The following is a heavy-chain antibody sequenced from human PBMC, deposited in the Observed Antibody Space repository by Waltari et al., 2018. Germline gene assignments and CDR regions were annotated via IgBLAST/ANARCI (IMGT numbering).Heavy chain of an antibody. V-gene: IGHV1-3*01. CDR1: GYTFTSYA. Sequence: QVQLVQSGAEVKKPGASVKVSCKASGYTFTSYAMHWVRQAPGQRLEWMGWINAGNGNTKYSQKFQGRVTITRDTSASTAYMELSSLRSEDTAVYYCARDRGWDTAMGLGDDYWGQGTLVTVSS. D-gene: IGHD5-18*01. J-gene: IGHJ4*02. CDR2: INAGNGNT. CDR3: ARDRGWDTAMGLGDDY.